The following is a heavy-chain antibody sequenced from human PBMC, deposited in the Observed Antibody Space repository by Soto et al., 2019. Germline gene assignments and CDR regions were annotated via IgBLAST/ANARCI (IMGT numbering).Heavy chain of an antibody. CDR1: GFTFSSYW. V-gene: IGHV3-74*01. CDR2: INSDGSST. Sequence: GGSLRLSCAASGFTFSSYWMHWVRQAPGKGLVWVSRINSDGSSTSYADSVKGRFTISRDNAKNTLYLQMNSLRAEDTAVYYCARDMDFWSGYYTGFDYWGQGTLVTVSS. J-gene: IGHJ4*02. CDR3: ARDMDFWSGYYTGFDY. D-gene: IGHD3-3*01.